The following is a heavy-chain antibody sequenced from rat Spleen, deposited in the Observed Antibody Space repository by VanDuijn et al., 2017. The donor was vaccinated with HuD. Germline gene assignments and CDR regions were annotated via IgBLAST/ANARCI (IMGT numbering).Heavy chain of an antibody. D-gene: IGHD1-10*01. CDR2: INSAGTT. CDR3: ARSRYNNYVMDA. CDR1: AYSIISSYR. V-gene: IGHV3-3*01. Sequence: VQLQESGPGLVKPSQSLSLTCSVTAYSIISSYRWNWIRKFPGNKLEWMGHINSAGTTTHNPSLKSRISITRDTSKNQFFLQVNSVNSGDTATYYCARSRYNNYVMDAWGQGVSVTVSA. J-gene: IGHJ4*01.